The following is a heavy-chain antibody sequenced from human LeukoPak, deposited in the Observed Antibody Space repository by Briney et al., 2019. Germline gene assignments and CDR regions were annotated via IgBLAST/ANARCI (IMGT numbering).Heavy chain of an antibody. V-gene: IGHV3-33*06. CDR1: GFTFSSYG. Sequence: PGRSLRLSCAASGFTFSSYGMHWVRQAPGKGLEWVAVIWYDGSNKYYADSVKGRFSISRDNSKNTVYLQMTSLRADDTAVYYCTKLNNYDDYWGHGTQVTVSS. D-gene: IGHD1/OR15-1a*01. CDR3: TKLNNYDDY. CDR2: IWYDGSNK. J-gene: IGHJ4*01.